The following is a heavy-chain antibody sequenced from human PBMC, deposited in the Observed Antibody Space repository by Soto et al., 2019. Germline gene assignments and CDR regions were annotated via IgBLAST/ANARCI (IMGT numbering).Heavy chain of an antibody. V-gene: IGHV4-61*05. CDR2: IYYSGST. CDR1: GGSISSSSYY. Sequence: SETLSLTCTVSGGSISSSSYYWGWIRQPPGKGLEWIGYIYYSGSTNYNPSLKSRVTISVDTSKNQFSLKLSSVTAADTAVYYCAAKTVSTIDYWGQGTLVTVSS. CDR3: AAKTVSTIDY. D-gene: IGHD4-17*01. J-gene: IGHJ4*02.